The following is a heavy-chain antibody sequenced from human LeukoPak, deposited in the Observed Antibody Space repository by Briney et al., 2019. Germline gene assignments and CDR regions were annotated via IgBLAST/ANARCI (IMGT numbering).Heavy chain of an antibody. D-gene: IGHD3-3*01. Sequence: GGSLRLSCAASGFTFSSYGMHWVRQAPGKGLEWVAFIRYDGSNKYYADSVRSRFTISRDNSKNTLYLQMNSLRAEDTAVYYCAKNTILEWLTSNWFDPWGQGTLVTVSS. CDR1: GFTFSSYG. V-gene: IGHV3-30*02. J-gene: IGHJ5*02. CDR2: IRYDGSNK. CDR3: AKNTILEWLTSNWFDP.